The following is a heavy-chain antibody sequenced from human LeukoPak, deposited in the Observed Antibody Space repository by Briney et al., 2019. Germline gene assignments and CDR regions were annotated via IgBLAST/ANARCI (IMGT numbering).Heavy chain of an antibody. D-gene: IGHD6-13*01. CDR2: IKQDGSEK. J-gene: IGHJ4*02. CDR3: ARRASSSWSFDY. CDR1: GFTFDDYG. V-gene: IGHV3-7*01. Sequence: GGSLRLSCAASGFTFDDYGMSWVRQAPGKGLEWVANIKQDGSEKYYVDSVKGRFTISRDNAKNSLYLQMNSLRAEDTAVYYCARRASSSWSFDYWGQGTLVTVSS.